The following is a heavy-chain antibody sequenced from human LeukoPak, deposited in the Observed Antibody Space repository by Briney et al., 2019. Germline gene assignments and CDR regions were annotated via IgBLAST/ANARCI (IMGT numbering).Heavy chain of an antibody. Sequence: SETLSLTCTVSGGSISGYYWSWIRQPPGKGLEWVGYISYSGSTNYKPSLKSRVTISVDTSKNQFSLKLSSVTAADTAVYYCARVTVTKAFDIWGQGTVVTVSS. V-gene: IGHV4-59*01. D-gene: IGHD4-17*01. CDR1: GGSISGYY. CDR2: ISYSGST. J-gene: IGHJ3*02. CDR3: ARVTVTKAFDI.